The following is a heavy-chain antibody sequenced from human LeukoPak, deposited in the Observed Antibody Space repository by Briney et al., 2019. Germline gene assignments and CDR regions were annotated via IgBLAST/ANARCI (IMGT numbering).Heavy chain of an antibody. Sequence: PGGSLRLSCAASGFTFMTYWMHWVRQAPGKGLVWVSRINSDGTSTTYADSVKGRFTISRDNAKNTLYLQVNTLRADDSAMYYCARDTGYSNYDYWGQGTLVTVSS. D-gene: IGHD4-4*01. V-gene: IGHV3-74*01. CDR3: ARDTGYSNYDY. CDR1: GFTFMTYW. CDR2: INSDGTST. J-gene: IGHJ4*02.